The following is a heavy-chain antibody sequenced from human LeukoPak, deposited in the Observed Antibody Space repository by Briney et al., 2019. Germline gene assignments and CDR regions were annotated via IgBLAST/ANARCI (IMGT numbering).Heavy chain of an antibody. J-gene: IGHJ4*02. V-gene: IGHV1-18*01. CDR2: ISAYNGNT. CDR1: GYRFTSYG. D-gene: IGHD1-26*01. Sequence: ASVKVSCKASGYRFTSYGITWVRQAPGQGLEWMGWISAYNGNTQYAQNLQGRVTMTTDTSTNTAYMELRSLRSDDTAVYYCARDPLDYWATSSGSRRPAFDYWGQGTLVTVSS. CDR3: ARDPLDYWATSSGSRRPAFDY.